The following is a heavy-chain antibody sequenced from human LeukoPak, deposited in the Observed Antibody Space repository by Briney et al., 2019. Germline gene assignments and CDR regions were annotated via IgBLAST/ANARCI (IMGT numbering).Heavy chain of an antibody. CDR3: TRDAYSTGWSSDY. CDR2: IRSKASGATI. J-gene: IGHJ4*02. V-gene: IGHV3-49*04. Sequence: PGRSLRLSCIGSGFTSTDYGLSWVRRAPGKGLEWVGCIRSKASGATIEYAASVKGRFSIARDDSKNIAYLQMNSLKTEDTAVYYCTRDAYSTGWSSDYWGQGALVTVSS. CDR1: GFTSTDYG. D-gene: IGHD6-19*01.